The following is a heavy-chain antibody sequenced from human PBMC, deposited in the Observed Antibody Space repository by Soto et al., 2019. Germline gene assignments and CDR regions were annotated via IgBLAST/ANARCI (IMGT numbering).Heavy chain of an antibody. CDR3: ATGGRAYSSAPRFCVEY. V-gene: IGHV1-69*01. CDR2: ILPIFDTT. J-gene: IGHJ4*02. D-gene: IGHD5-18*01. Sequence: QVQLVQSGAEVKKPGSSVKVSCQASGGIFSSNAISWVRQAPGQGLEWMGGILPIFDTTHYAQKFQGRVTITADESTSTAYMELSSLKSEDTALYYCATGGRAYSSAPRFCVEYWGQGTLVTVSS. CDR1: GGIFSSNA.